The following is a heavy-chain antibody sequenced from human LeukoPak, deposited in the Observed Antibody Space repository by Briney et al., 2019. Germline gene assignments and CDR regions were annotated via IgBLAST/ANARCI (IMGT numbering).Heavy chain of an antibody. CDR3: ATSDMVRPDDFDI. CDR1: GFTFTDHY. D-gene: IGHD3-10*01. CDR2: IYSGGST. J-gene: IGHJ3*02. Sequence: GGSLRLSCATSGFTFTDHYMDWVRQAPGKGLEWVSVIYSGGSTYYADSVKGRFTISRDNSKNTLYLQMNSLRAEDTAVYYCATSDMVRPDDFDIWGQGTMVTVSS. V-gene: IGHV3-66*01.